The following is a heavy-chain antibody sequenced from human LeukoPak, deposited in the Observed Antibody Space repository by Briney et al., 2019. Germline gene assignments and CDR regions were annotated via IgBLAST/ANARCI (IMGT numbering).Heavy chain of an antibody. CDR2: IYYSGST. V-gene: IGHV4-39*07. CDR1: GGSISSSSYY. D-gene: IGHD3-3*01. Sequence: SETLSLTCTVSGGSISSSSYYWGWIRQPPGKGLEWIGSIYYSGSTYYNPSLKSRVTISVDTSKNQFSLKLSSVTAADTAVYYCASRSRHDFWSGLIGERWFDPWGQGTLVTVSS. J-gene: IGHJ5*02. CDR3: ASRSRHDFWSGLIGERWFDP.